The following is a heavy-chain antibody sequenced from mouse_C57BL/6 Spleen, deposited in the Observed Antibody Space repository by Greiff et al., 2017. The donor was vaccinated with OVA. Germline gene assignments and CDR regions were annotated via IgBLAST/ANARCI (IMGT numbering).Heavy chain of an antibody. CDR3: ARREDYFYAMDY. J-gene: IGHJ4*01. Sequence: DVKLVESGGGLVQPGGSLKLSCAASGFTFSDYYMYWVRQTPEKRLEWVAYISNGGGSTYYPDTVKGRFTISRDNAKNTLYLQMSRLKSEDTAMYYCARREDYFYAMDYWGQGTSVTVSS. V-gene: IGHV5-12*01. CDR2: ISNGGGST. D-gene: IGHD1-1*01. CDR1: GFTFSDYY.